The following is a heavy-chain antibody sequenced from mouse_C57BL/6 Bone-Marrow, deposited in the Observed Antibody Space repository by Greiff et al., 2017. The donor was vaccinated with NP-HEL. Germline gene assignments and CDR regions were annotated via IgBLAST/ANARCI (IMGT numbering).Heavy chain of an antibody. CDR3: ARESFITTVVGLDY. V-gene: IGHV1-69*01. J-gene: IGHJ2*01. D-gene: IGHD1-1*01. CDR2: IDPSDSYT. CDR1: GYTFTSCW. Sequence: VQLQQSGAELVMPGASVKLSCKASGYTFTSCWMHWVKQRPGQGLEWIGEIDPSDSYTNYNQKFKGKSTLTVDKSSSTAYMQLSSLTSEDSAVYYCARESFITTVVGLDYWGQGTTLTVSS.